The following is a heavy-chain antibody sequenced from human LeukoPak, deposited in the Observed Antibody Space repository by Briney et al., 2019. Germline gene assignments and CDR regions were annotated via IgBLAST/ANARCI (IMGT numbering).Heavy chain of an antibody. J-gene: IGHJ4*02. CDR3: TTDNMGELLWFGESNFDY. CDR2: IKSKTDGGTT. V-gene: IGHV3-15*01. CDR1: GFTFSSYA. Sequence: GALRLSCAASGFTFSSYAMHWVRQAPGKGLEWVGRIKSKTDGGTTDYAAPVKGRFTVSRDDSKNTLYLQMNSLKTEDTAVYYCTTDNMGELLWFGESNFDYWGQGTLVTVSS. D-gene: IGHD3-10*01.